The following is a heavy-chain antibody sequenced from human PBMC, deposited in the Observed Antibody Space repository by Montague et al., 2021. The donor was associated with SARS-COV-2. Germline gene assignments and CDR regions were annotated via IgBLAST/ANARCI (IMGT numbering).Heavy chain of an antibody. CDR2: IKPDESEK. CDR3: AKNGGAHGSDV. J-gene: IGHJ6*02. D-gene: IGHD4-23*01. CDR1: GFTFSNIW. V-gene: IGHV3-7*01. Sequence: SLRLSCAASGFTFSNIWMSWVRQAPGKGPEWVANIKPDESEKNYVDSVKGRFSISRDNAKNSLYLQMDNLRAEDTAIYYCAKNGGAHGSDVWGQGTSVSVSS.